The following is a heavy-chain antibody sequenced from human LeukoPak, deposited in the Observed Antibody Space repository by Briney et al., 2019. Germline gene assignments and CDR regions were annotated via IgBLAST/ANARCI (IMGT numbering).Heavy chain of an antibody. CDR1: GYTFTGYY. J-gene: IGHJ4*02. D-gene: IGHD1-26*01. Sequence: ASVKVSCKASGYTFTGYYMHWVRQAPGQGLEWMGWINPNSGGTNYAQKFQGRATMTRDTSISTAYMELSRLRSDDTAVYYCARDHSEWELLSYFDYWGQGTLVTVSS. CDR2: INPNSGGT. CDR3: ARDHSEWELLSYFDY. V-gene: IGHV1-2*02.